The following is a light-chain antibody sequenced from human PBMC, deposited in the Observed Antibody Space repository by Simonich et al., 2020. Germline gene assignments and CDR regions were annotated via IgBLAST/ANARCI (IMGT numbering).Light chain of an antibody. V-gene: IGKV4-1*01. CDR2: WAS. CDR1: QSVLYSSNNKNN. J-gene: IGKJ4*01. CDR3: QQYYSTPPT. Sequence: DIVMTQSPDSLAVSLGERATINCKSSQSVLYSSNNKNNLACYQQKPGQPPKRLIYWASTRESGVPDRFSGSGSGTDFTLTISSLQAEDVAVYYCQQYYSTPPTFGGGTKVEIK.